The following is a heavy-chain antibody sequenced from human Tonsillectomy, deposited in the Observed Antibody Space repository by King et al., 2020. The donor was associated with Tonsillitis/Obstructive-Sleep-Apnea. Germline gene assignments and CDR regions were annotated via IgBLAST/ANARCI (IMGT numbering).Heavy chain of an antibody. D-gene: IGHD2-2*01. CDR2: ISSSNTYI. Sequence: VQLVESGGGLVKPGGSLRLSCIASGFTFSSYSMNWVRQAPGKGLEWVSSISSSNTYIYYADSVKGRFTISRDNAKNSLSLQMNSLRAEDTAVYYCARDRGYCSGTSCYLDVFDIWGQGTMVTVSS. CDR3: ARDRGYCSGTSCYLDVFDI. CDR1: GFTFSSYS. J-gene: IGHJ3*02. V-gene: IGHV3-21*01.